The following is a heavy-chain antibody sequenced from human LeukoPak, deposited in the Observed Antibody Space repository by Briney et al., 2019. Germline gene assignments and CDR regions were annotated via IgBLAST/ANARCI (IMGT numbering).Heavy chain of an antibody. CDR3: ARFPLGIRGFDY. CDR1: GGSISSYY. D-gene: IGHD7-27*01. J-gene: IGHJ4*02. V-gene: IGHV4-59*08. Sequence: SETLSLTCTVSGGSISSYYWSWIRQPPGKGLEWIGYIYYSGSTNYNPSLKSRVTISVDTSKNQFSLKLSSVTAADTAVYCCARFPLGIRGFDYWGQGTLVTVSS. CDR2: IYYSGST.